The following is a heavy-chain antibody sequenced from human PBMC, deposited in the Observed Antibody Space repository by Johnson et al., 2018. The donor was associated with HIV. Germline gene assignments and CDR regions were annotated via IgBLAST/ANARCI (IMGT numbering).Heavy chain of an antibody. J-gene: IGHJ3*02. CDR3: ASRYYDALDI. CDR2: ISDSGDNT. Sequence: QVQLVESGGGVVQPGRSLRLSCAASGFTFSSYGMHWVRQAPGKGLEWVSAISDSGDNTYYADSVRGRFNISRDNSKNTLYLQMNSLRAEDTAVYYCASRYYDALDIWGQGTMVTVSS. V-gene: IGHV3-NL1*01. D-gene: IGHD2-8*01. CDR1: GFTFSSYG.